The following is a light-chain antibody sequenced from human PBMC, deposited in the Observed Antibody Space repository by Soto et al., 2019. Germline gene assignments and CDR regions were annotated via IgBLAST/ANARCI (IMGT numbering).Light chain of an antibody. CDR1: PSVNSY. J-gene: IGKJ1*01. CDR3: QQRSNWPWT. V-gene: IGKV3-11*01. CDR2: DAS. Sequence: ETVLTQSPATLSLSPGERATLSCRASPSVNSYLAWYQQKAGQAPRLLIYDASNRATGIPARFSGSGSGTDFTLTISRLEPEEFAVYYCQQRSNWPWTFGQGTKVEIK.